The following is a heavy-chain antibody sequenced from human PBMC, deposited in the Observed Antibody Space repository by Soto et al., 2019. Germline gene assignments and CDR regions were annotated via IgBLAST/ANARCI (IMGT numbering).Heavy chain of an antibody. CDR2: IYYSGST. D-gene: IGHD3-22*01. J-gene: IGHJ5*02. Sequence: QVQLQESGPGLVKPSQTLSLTCTVSVASISSGGSSWSGIRQHPGEGLELIGYIYYSGSTSYNPSLKSRVTISVDTSKNQFSLKLSSVTDADTAVYYGARESKYDTRGDPPYFAPWYQGSLVTFSS. V-gene: IGHV4-31*03. CDR3: ARESKYDTRGDPPYFAP. CDR1: VASISSGGSS.